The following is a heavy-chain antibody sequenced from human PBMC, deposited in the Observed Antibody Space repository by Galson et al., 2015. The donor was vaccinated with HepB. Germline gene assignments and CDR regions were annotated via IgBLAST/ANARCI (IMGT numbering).Heavy chain of an antibody. CDR1: GFTFTTSA. CDR2: VFKSGDTT. CDR3: TKCVTNCFVEH. V-gene: IGHV3-23*01. Sequence: SLRLSCAASGFTFTTSAMSWVRQAPGKGLEWVSSVFKSGDTTYYADSVKGRFAILWDNSKNTLFLQMNSLRAEDTAVYYCTKCVTNCFVEHWGQGTLVTVSS. D-gene: IGHD2-21*01. J-gene: IGHJ1*01.